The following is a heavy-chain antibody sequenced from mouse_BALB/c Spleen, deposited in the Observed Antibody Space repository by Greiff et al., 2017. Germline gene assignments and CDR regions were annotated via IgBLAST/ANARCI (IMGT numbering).Heavy chain of an antibody. CDR2: IWAGGST. V-gene: IGHV2-9*02. Sequence: VKLQESGPGLVAPSQSLSITCTVSGFSLTSYGVHWVRQPPGKGLEWLGVIWAGGSTNYNSALMSRLSISKDNSKSQVFLKMNSLQTDDTAMYYCASQLTGTGFAYWGQGTLVTVSA. CDR3: ASQLTGTGFAY. D-gene: IGHD4-1*01. CDR1: GFSLTSYG. J-gene: IGHJ3*01.